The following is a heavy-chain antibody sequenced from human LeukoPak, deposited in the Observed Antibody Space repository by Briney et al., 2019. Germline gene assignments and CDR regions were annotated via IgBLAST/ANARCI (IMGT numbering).Heavy chain of an antibody. D-gene: IGHD3-10*01. CDR3: ARGELLWFGELLFNAFDI. CDR2: INHGGST. CDR1: GGSFSGYY. Sequence: SETLSLTCAVYGGSFSGYYWSWIRQPPGKGLEWIGEINHGGSTNYNPSLKSRVTISVDTSKNQFSLKLSSVTAADTAVYYCARGELLWFGELLFNAFDIWGQGTMVTVSS. J-gene: IGHJ3*02. V-gene: IGHV4-34*01.